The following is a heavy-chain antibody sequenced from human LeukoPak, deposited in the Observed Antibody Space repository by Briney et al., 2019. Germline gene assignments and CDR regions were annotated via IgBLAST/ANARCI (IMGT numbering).Heavy chain of an antibody. CDR2: IYYSGST. J-gene: IGHJ3*02. D-gene: IGHD2-15*01. CDR1: GGSVSSYY. V-gene: IGHV4-59*08. CDR3: ARRLLGGDAFDI. Sequence: SETLSLTCTVSGGSVSSYYWSWIRQPPGKGLEWIGYIYYSGSTNYNPSLKSRVTISVDTSKNQFSLKLSSVTAADTAVYYCARRLLGGDAFDIWGQGTMVTVSS.